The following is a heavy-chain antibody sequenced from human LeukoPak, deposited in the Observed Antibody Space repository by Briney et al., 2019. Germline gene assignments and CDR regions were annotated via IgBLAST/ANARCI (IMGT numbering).Heavy chain of an antibody. CDR1: EFTFSNYG. D-gene: IGHD4-17*01. Sequence: GGSLRLSCAASEFTFSNYGMHWVRQAPGKGLEWVAFIRYDESNEYYADSVKGRFTISRDNSKNTLYLQMNSLRAEDTAVYYCAKVGDDYGDYGDFDYWGQGTLVTVSS. V-gene: IGHV3-30*02. J-gene: IGHJ4*02. CDR3: AKVGDDYGDYGDFDY. CDR2: IRYDESNE.